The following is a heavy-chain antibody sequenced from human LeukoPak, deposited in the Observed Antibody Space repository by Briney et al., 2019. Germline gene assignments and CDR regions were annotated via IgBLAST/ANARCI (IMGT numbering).Heavy chain of an antibody. Sequence: SGGSLRLSCAASGFTFSSYAMSWVRQAPGKGLEWVSAISGSGGSTYYADSVKGRFTISRDNSKNTLYLQMNSLRAEDTAVYYCAKVRLVYERSGLGFDHWGQGTLVTVSS. J-gene: IGHJ4*02. V-gene: IGHV3-23*01. CDR1: GFTFSSYA. CDR2: ISGSGGST. CDR3: AKVRLVYERSGLGFDH. D-gene: IGHD3-22*01.